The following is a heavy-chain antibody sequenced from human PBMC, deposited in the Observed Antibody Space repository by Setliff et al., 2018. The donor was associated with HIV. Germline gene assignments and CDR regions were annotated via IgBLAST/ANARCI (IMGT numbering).Heavy chain of an antibody. CDR3: ARLEEAVNGGGFDP. V-gene: IGHV4-59*01. CDR1: GGSISGNY. CDR2: INHRGTT. D-gene: IGHD7-27*01. J-gene: IGHJ5*02. Sequence: SETLSLTCTVSGGSISGNYWSWLRRSPGKGLEWLGYINHRGTTEYNPSLRSRVTISVDTSKNQFSLKLNSVTAADTAVYFFARLEEAVNGGGFDPWGPGTLVTVSS.